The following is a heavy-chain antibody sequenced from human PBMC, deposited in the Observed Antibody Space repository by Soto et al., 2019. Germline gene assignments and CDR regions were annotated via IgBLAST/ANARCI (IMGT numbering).Heavy chain of an antibody. J-gene: IGHJ4*02. Sequence: QVHLVQSGAEVKTPGASVKVSCKVSVYSLTGTSRHWVRQSPGKGLEWMGGFDHEDAETFYEQKFQGRVTMTEDSSTDTAYMELTNLTSADPAIYFCTSLNPFFDFWGQGTPVTVSS. CDR1: VYSLTGTS. CDR3: TSLNPFFDF. CDR2: FDHEDAET. V-gene: IGHV1-24*01.